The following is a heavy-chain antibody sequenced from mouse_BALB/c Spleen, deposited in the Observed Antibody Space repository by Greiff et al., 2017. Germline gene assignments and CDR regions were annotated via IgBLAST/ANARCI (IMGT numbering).Heavy chain of an antibody. J-gene: IGHJ2*01. CDR2: ISSGGST. V-gene: IGHV5-6-5*01. CDR1: GFTFSSYA. Sequence: EVQGVESGGGLVKPGGSLKLSCAASGFTFSSYAMSWVRQTPEKRLEWVASISSGGSTYYPDSVKGRFTISRDNARNILYLQMSSLRSEDTAMYYCARALIYYGYDNYWGQGTTLTVSS. CDR3: ARALIYYGYDNY. D-gene: IGHD2-2*01.